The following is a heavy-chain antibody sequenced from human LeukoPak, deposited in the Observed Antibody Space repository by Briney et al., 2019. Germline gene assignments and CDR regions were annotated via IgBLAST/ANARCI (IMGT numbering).Heavy chain of an antibody. Sequence: GGSLRLSCAASGFTFSSYGMHWVRQAPGKGLEWVAVISYDGSNKYYADSVKGRFTISRDNSTNTLYLQMNSLRAEDTAVYYCAKAGTMLACDIWGQGTLVTVSS. J-gene: IGHJ3*02. CDR2: ISYDGSNK. CDR1: GFTFSSYG. D-gene: IGHD3-10*02. CDR3: AKAGTMLACDI. V-gene: IGHV3-30*18.